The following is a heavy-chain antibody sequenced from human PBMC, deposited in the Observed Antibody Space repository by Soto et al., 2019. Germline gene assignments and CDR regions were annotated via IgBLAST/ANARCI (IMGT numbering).Heavy chain of an antibody. CDR2: IIPIFGTA. V-gene: IGHV1-69*13. J-gene: IGHJ6*02. Sequence: SVKVSCKASGGTFSSYAISWVRQAPGQGLEWMGGIIPIFGTANYAQKFQGRVTITADESTSTAYMELSSLRSEDTAVYYCARGSGSYSLSYYYYGMDVWGQGTTVTVSS. CDR3: ARGSGSYSLSYYYYGMDV. CDR1: GGTFSSYA. D-gene: IGHD1-26*01.